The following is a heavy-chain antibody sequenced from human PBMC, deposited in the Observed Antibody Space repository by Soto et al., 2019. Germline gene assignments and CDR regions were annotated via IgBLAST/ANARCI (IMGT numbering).Heavy chain of an antibody. V-gene: IGHV4-59*02. CDR3: ARVVTSMVIDY. CDR2: IYYSAST. Sequence: SETLSLTCSVSGGSVSSHYWSWIRQPPGKGLEWIGYIYYSASTNYNPSLNSRVTMSADTSKNQFSLNLSSVTAADTAVYYCARVVTSMVIDYWGQGTLVTVS. CDR1: GGSVSSHY. D-gene: IGHD5-18*01. J-gene: IGHJ4*02.